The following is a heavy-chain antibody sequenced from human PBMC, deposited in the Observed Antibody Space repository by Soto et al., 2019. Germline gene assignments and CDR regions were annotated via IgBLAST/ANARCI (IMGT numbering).Heavy chain of an antibody. D-gene: IGHD1-26*01. J-gene: IGHJ6*02. CDR3: ARGGGSGSSFVGYYYYTLDV. CDR1: GFTFSTYG. Sequence: QVQLVESEGGVVQPGRSLRLSCTASGFTFSTYGMHWVRQAPGKGLGLVTVIWYDGSNKYYADSVKGRFTISRDNSKNTTYLQMNGVRADDTAVYYCARGGGSGSSFVGYYYYTLDVWGQGTTVTVSS. CDR2: IWYDGSNK. V-gene: IGHV3-33*01.